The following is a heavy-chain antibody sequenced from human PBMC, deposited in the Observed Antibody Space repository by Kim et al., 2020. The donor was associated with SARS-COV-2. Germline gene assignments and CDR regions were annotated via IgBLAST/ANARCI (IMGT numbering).Heavy chain of an antibody. V-gene: IGHV3-30*07. D-gene: IGHD6-19*01. CDR3: ARGGVDELEFYSSGRNFDY. J-gene: IGHJ4*02. Sequence: GRSAISRDNSKNALYLQMSSLKAEDTAVYYCARGGVDELEFYSSGRNFDYWGQGTLVTVSS.